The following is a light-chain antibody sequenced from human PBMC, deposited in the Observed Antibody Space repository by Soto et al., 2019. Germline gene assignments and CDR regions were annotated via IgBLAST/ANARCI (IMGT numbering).Light chain of an antibody. CDR1: SSDVGGYNY. Sequence: QSALTQPASVSGSPGQSITISCTGTSSDVGGYNYVSWYQQHPGKAPKLMIYEVSNRPSGVSNRFSGSKSGNTASLTISGLQAEDKADYYCSSYTSSSTLYVVFGGGTKLTVL. J-gene: IGLJ2*01. CDR2: EVS. CDR3: SSYTSSSTLYVV. V-gene: IGLV2-14*01.